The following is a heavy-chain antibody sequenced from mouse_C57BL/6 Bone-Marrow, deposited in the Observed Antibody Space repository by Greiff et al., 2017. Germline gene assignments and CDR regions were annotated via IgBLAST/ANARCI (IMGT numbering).Heavy chain of an antibody. CDR3: ALFITAHFDY. CDR2: IDPEDGET. V-gene: IGHV14-2*01. CDR1: GFNINDYY. Sequence: EVKLMESGAELVKPGASVKLSCTSSGFNINDYYMPWVKQRTEQGLEWIGRIDPEDGETKYAPKFQGPDTITADTSSNTAYLQLSSLTSEDTTVYYCALFITAHFDYGGQGTTLAVSA. D-gene: IGHD1-1*01. J-gene: IGHJ2*01.